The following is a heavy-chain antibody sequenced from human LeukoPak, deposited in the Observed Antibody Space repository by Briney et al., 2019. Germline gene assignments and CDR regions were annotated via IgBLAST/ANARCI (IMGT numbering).Heavy chain of an antibody. CDR1: GFTFSSYW. V-gene: IGHV3-7*03. CDR3: AKMALTMIVVPYYMDV. J-gene: IGHJ6*03. D-gene: IGHD3-22*01. CDR2: IDQDGNEK. Sequence: GGSLRLSCAASGFTFSSYWMTWVRQAPGKGLEWVANIDQDGNEKYYVDSVRGRFTISRDNTNNILYLQMNSLRAEDTAVYYLAKMALTMIVVPYYMDVWGKGTTVTVSS.